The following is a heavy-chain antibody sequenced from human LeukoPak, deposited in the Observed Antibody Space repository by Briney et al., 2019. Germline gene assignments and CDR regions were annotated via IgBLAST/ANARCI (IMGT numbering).Heavy chain of an antibody. V-gene: IGHV3-21*01. J-gene: IGHJ4*02. D-gene: IGHD2-15*01. CDR1: GFTFSSYG. Sequence: GGSLRLSCAASGFTFSSYGMHWVRQAPGKGLEWVSSISSSSSYIYYADSVKGRFTISRDNAKNSLYLQMNSLRAEDTAVYYCARGALMCSGGSCYDYWGQGTLVTVSS. CDR3: ARGALMCSGGSCYDY. CDR2: ISSSSSYI.